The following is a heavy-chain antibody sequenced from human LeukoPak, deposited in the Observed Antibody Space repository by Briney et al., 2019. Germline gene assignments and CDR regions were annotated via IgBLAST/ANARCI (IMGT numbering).Heavy chain of an antibody. Sequence: PSGTLSLTCAVSGGSISSSNWWSWVRQPPGKGLEWIGEIYHSGSTNYNPSLKSRVTISVDTSKNQFSLKLSSVTAADTAVYYCARVPYYYDSSGYYSWYFDYWGQGTLVTVSS. CDR3: ARVPYYYDSSGYYSWYFDY. J-gene: IGHJ4*02. CDR2: IYHSGST. CDR1: GGSISSSNW. V-gene: IGHV4-4*02. D-gene: IGHD3-22*01.